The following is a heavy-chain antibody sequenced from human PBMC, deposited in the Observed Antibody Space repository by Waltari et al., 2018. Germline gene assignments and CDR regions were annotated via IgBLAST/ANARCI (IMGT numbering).Heavy chain of an antibody. CDR3: ARVGRWDSSSSGDFDY. Sequence: QVQLQQWGAGLLKPSETLSLTCAVYGGSFSGYYWSWIRPPPGKGLEWIGEINHSGSTNYNPSLKSRVTISVDTSKNQFSLKLSSVTAADTAVYYCARVGRWDSSSSGDFDYWGQGTLVTVSS. CDR2: INHSGST. CDR1: GGSFSGYY. J-gene: IGHJ4*02. V-gene: IGHV4-34*01. D-gene: IGHD6-6*01.